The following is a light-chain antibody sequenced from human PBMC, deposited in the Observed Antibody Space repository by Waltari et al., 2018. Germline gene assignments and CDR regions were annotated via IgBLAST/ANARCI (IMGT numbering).Light chain of an antibody. J-gene: IGKJ4*01. CDR3: QQYFSSPT. CDR1: QSVLDSPNNMNY. CDR2: WAA. V-gene: IGKV4-1*01. Sequence: DIVLTQSPDSLAVSLGERATINCKSSQSVLDSPNNMNYLAWYQHKPGQHPKLLIYWAATRESGVPDRFSGGGSGTDFTLTISSLQAEDVAAYYCQQYFSSPTFGGGTKVEIK.